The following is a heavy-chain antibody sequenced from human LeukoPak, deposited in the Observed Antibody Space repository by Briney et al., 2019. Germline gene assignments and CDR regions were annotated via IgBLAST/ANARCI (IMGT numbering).Heavy chain of an antibody. V-gene: IGHV4-34*01. CDR2: INHSGST. Sequence: SETLSLTCAVYGGSFSGYYWSWIRQPPGKGLEWIGEINHSGSTNYNPSLKSRVTISVDTSENQFSLKLSSVTAADTAVYYCAREEALSGRSDYWGQGTLVTVSS. CDR1: GGSFSGYY. J-gene: IGHJ4*02. CDR3: AREEALSGRSDY. D-gene: IGHD6-19*01.